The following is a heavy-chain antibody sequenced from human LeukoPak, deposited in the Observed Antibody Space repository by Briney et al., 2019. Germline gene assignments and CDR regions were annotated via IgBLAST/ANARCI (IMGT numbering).Heavy chain of an antibody. J-gene: IGHJ3*02. D-gene: IGHD3-10*01. CDR2: IYHGGST. V-gene: IGHV4-30-2*01. CDR3: ARAFHYYGSGSYYLGAFNI. Sequence: PSQTLSLTCAVSGGSISSGGYSWSWIRQPPGKGLEWIGYIYHGGSTYYNPSLKSRVTISVDRSKNQFSLKLSSVTAADTAVYYCARAFHYYGSGSYYLGAFNIWGQGTMVTVSS. CDR1: GGSISSGGYS.